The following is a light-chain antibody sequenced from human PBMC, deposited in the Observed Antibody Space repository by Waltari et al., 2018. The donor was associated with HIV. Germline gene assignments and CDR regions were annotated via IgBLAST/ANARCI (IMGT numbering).Light chain of an antibody. J-gene: IGLJ1*01. CDR1: SSDIGAHDP. V-gene: IGLV2-8*01. Sequence: QSALAQPPSASASPGQSVAISCSGTSSDIGAHDPVSWYQHHPGKAPRLIIYEVTKRPSGVPDRFSGSKSGNTASLTVSGIQAEDEADYYCSSHGATNYYVFGSGTRVTVL. CDR2: EVT. CDR3: SSHGATNYYV.